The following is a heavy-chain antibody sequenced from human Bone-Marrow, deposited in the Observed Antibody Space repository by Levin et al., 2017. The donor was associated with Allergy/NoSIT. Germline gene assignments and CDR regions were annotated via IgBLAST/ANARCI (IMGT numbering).Heavy chain of an antibody. CDR3: AREGLEGLDAFDA. D-gene: IGHD3-16*01. CDR2: INTAGIT. V-gene: IGHV3-13*04. J-gene: IGHJ3*01. Sequence: PGGSLRLSCAASGFTFSGHDMHWVRQVPGKSPEWVSVINTAGITDYSYSVKGRFTISRDNAKNTFYLQMNSLRAGDTAVYYCAREGLEGLDAFDAWGRGTMVTVSS. CDR1: GFTFSGHD.